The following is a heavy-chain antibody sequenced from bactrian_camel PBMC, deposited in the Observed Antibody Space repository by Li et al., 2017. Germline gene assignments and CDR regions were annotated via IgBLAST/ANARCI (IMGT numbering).Heavy chain of an antibody. CDR2: IDSDGET. V-gene: IGHV3S53*01. CDR3: AIDTYCSDGWPVEFAD. CDR1: GCTESHYD. J-gene: IGHJ4*01. D-gene: IGHD2*01. Sequence: HVQLVESGGGSVQAGGSLRLSCAASGCTESHYDMSWYRQAPGKERELVAAIDSDGETRVADSVKGRITISQGNGKNRVYLQMNSLKPEDTAMYYCAIDTYCSDGWPVEFADWGQGTQVTVS.